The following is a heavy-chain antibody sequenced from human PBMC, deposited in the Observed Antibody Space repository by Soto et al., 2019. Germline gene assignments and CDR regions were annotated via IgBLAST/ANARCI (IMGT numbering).Heavy chain of an antibody. Sequence: SVKVSCKASGGTFSSYAISWVRQAPGQGLEWMGGIIPIFGTANYAQKFQGRVTITADESTSTAYMELSSLRSEDTAVYYCATSSGWYDLLIGYYYGMDVWGQGTTVTVSS. CDR2: IIPIFGTA. D-gene: IGHD6-19*01. CDR3: ATSSGWYDLLIGYYYGMDV. CDR1: GGTFSSYA. J-gene: IGHJ6*02. V-gene: IGHV1-69*13.